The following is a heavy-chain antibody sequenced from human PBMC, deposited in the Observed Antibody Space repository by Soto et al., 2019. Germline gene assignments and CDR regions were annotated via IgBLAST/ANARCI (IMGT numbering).Heavy chain of an antibody. D-gene: IGHD7-27*01. Sequence: QVQLVQSGAEVKKPGASVKVSCKASGYTFTSYYMHWVRQAPGQGLEWMGIINPSGGSTSYAQKFRGRVPMTRDTSTSTVYMELSRLRSEDTAVYYWARAGAGHFDYWGQGTLVTVSS. J-gene: IGHJ4*02. CDR3: ARAGAGHFDY. CDR2: INPSGGST. V-gene: IGHV1-46*03. CDR1: GYTFTSYY.